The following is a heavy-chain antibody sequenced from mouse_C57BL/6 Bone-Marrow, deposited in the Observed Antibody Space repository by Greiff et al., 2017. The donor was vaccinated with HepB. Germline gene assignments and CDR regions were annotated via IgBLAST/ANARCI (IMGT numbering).Heavy chain of an antibody. CDR1: GYTFTSYW. V-gene: IGHV1-64*01. CDR2: IHPNSGST. D-gene: IGHD2-3*01. CDR3: ARDDGYPSYAMDY. J-gene: IGHJ4*01. Sequence: QVQLQQSGPELVKPGASVKLSCKASGYTFTSYWMHWVKQRPGQGLEWIGMIHPNSGSTNYNEKFKSKATLTVDKSSSTAYMQLSSLTSEDSAVYYCARDDGYPSYAMDYWGQGTSVTVSS.